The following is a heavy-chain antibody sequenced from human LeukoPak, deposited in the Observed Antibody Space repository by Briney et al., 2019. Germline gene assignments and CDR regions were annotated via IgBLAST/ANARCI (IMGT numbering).Heavy chain of an antibody. D-gene: IGHD1-1*01. CDR1: GYLFTNYG. V-gene: IGHV1-18*01. CDR3: ARDGNDVMDY. CDR2: ISGYNDNA. J-gene: IGHJ4*02. Sequence: ASVKVSCKASGYLFTNYGISWVRQAPGQGLEWVGWISGYNDNAHYAQKLQGRVTMTRETSTGTVYMELRSLSSDDTAIYYCARDGNDVMDYWGQGTQVTVSS.